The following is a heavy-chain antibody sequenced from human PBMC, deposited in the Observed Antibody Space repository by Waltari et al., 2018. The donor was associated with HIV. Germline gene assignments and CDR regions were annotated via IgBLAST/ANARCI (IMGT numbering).Heavy chain of an antibody. CDR3: ARDSRYQLLLMRAYDYGMDV. V-gene: IGHV3-33*01. D-gene: IGHD2-2*01. CDR2: IWYDGSNK. CDR1: GFTFSSYG. J-gene: IGHJ6*02. Sequence: QVQLVESGGGVVQPGRSLRLSCAASGFTFSSYGMHWVRQAPGKGLEWVAVIWYDGSNKYYADSVKGRFTISRDNSKNTLYLQMNSLRAEDTAVYYCARDSRYQLLLMRAYDYGMDVWGQGTTVTVSS.